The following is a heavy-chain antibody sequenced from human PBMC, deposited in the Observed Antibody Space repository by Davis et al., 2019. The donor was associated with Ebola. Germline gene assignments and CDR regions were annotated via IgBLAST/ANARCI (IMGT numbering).Heavy chain of an antibody. CDR3: SRDGYCSSPSCSHYYYYGMDV. CDR1: GFTFSGHS. V-gene: IGHV3-48*02. Sequence: PGGSLRLSCAASGFTFSGHSMNWVRQAPGKGLEWVSYISSSSSTIYYADSVKGRFTISRDNAKNSLCLQMNSLRDEDTAVYYCSRDGYCSSPSCSHYYYYGMDVWGQGTTVTVSS. D-gene: IGHD2-2*03. J-gene: IGHJ6*02. CDR2: ISSSSSTI.